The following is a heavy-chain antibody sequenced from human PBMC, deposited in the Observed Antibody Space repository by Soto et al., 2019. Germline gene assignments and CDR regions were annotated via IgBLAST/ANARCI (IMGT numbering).Heavy chain of an antibody. V-gene: IGHV4-31*03. CDR2: IYYSGST. D-gene: IGHD3-3*01. Sequence: PSDTLSLTCTVSGGSISIGGYYWSWILQHPGKGLEWIGYIYYSGSTYYNPSLKSRVTISVDTSKNQFSLKLSSVTAADTAVYYCARERYDFGQTYGMDVWGQGTTVTVSS. CDR1: GGSISIGGYY. J-gene: IGHJ6*02. CDR3: ARERYDFGQTYGMDV.